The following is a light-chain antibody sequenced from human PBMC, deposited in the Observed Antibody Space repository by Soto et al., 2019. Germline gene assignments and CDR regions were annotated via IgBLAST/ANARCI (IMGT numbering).Light chain of an antibody. CDR2: DAS. Sequence: EIVLTQSPVTLSLSPGERATLSCRASQSISSNLAWYQQKPGQAPRLLFYDASRRATGTPDRFSVSGSGTDFTLTISRLEPEDFAVYYCQQYGDSPRTFGQGTKVDIK. CDR1: QSISSN. V-gene: IGKV3-20*01. CDR3: QQYGDSPRT. J-gene: IGKJ1*01.